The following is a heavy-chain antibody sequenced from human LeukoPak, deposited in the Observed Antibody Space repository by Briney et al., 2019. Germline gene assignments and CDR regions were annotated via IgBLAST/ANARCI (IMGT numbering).Heavy chain of an antibody. CDR1: GGSISSGSYY. CDR3: ARDRYYYDSSGYII. CDR2: IYTSGST. J-gene: IGHJ3*02. D-gene: IGHD3-22*01. Sequence: SETLSLTCTVSGGSISSGSYYWSWIRQPAGKGLEWIGRIYTSGSTNYNPSLKSRVTISVDTSKNQFSLKLSSVTAADTAVYYCARDRYYYDSSGYIIWGQGTMVTVSS. V-gene: IGHV4-61*02.